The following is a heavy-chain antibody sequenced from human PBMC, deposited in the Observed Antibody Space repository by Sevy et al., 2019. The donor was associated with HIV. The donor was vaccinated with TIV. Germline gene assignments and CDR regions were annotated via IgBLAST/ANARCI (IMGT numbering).Heavy chain of an antibody. V-gene: IGHV3-30*04. CDR2: VSFDGGNK. CDR3: ARGPYSSALRFDY. D-gene: IGHD3-22*01. CDR1: GFSFRDYA. J-gene: IGHJ4*02. Sequence: GGSQRLSCVASGFSFRDYALHWVRQGPGKGLEWVAVVSFDGGNKYYPDSVKGRFTVSRDNSKNTLFLQMDSLRGEDTAVYYCARGPYSSALRFDYWGQGTLVTVSS.